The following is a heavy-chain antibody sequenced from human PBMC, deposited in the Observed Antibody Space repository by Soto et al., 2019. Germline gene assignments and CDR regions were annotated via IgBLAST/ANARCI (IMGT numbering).Heavy chain of an antibody. D-gene: IGHD1-7*01. CDR3: AREGTTAFDY. Sequence: QVQLQQWGAGLLKPSETLSHTCAVYGGSFSGYYWSWIRQPPGKGLEWIGEINHSGSTNYNPSLKSRVTISVDTSKNQFSLKLSSVTAADTAVYYCAREGTTAFDYWGQGTLVTVSS. CDR1: GGSFSGYY. V-gene: IGHV4-34*01. J-gene: IGHJ4*02. CDR2: INHSGST.